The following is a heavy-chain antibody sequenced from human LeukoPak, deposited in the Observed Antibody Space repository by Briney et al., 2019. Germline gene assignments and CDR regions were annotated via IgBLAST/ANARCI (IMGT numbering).Heavy chain of an antibody. J-gene: IGHJ4*02. CDR2: IYSGGST. CDR3: ARDDSSGYYLFDY. CDR1: GFTFSSYS. D-gene: IGHD3-22*01. Sequence: PGGSLRLSCAGSGFTFSSYSMNWVRQAPGKGLEWVSVIYSGGSTYYADSVKGRFTISRDNSKNTLYLQMNSLRAEDTAVYYCARDDSSGYYLFDYWGQGTLVTVSS. V-gene: IGHV3-53*01.